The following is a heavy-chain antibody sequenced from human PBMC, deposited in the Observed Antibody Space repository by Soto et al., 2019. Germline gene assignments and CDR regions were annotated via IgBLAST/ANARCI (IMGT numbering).Heavy chain of an antibody. CDR1: GFTFSSYA. CDR2: ISGSGGST. J-gene: IGHJ4*02. Sequence: GGSLRISCAASGFTFSSYAMSWVRQAPGKGLEWVSAISGSGGSTYYADSVKGRFTISRDNSKNTLYLQMNSLRAEDTAVFYCAKDRPVGDYYFDNWGQGPLVTVSS. V-gene: IGHV3-23*01. CDR3: AKDRPVGDYYFDN. D-gene: IGHD4-17*01.